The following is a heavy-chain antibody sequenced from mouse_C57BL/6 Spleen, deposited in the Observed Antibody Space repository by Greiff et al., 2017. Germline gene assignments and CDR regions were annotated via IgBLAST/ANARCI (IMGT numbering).Heavy chain of an antibody. CDR3: ARHEKEAQANLDD. V-gene: IGHV1-62-2*01. D-gene: IGHD3-2*02. CDR2: FYPGRGSI. CDR1: GYTFTEYT. Sequence: VQLVESGAELVKPGASVKLSCKASGYTFTEYTIHWVKQRSGQGLEWIGWFYPGRGSIKYNEKFKDKATLTADKSSSAVYMELSMLTSEGSAVYFCARHEKEAQANLDDWGQGTTLTVSS. J-gene: IGHJ2*01.